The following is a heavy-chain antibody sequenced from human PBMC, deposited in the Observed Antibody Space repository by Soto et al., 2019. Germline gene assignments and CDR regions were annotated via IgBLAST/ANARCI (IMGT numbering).Heavy chain of an antibody. V-gene: IGHV1-69*13. D-gene: IGHD3-22*01. CDR2: IIPIFGTA. J-gene: IGHJ4*02. CDR3: ARDPNYYDSSGYRRPGHFDY. Sequence: GASVKVSCKASGGTFSSYAISWVRQAPGQGLEWMGGIIPIFGTANYAQKFQGRVTITADESTSTAYMELSSLRSEDTAVYYCARDPNYYDSSGYRRPGHFDYWGQGTLVTVS. CDR1: GGTFSSYA.